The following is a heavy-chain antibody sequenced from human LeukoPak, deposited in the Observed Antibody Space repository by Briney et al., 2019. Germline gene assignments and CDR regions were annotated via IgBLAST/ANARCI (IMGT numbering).Heavy chain of an antibody. CDR3: ARDSLGSMEY. V-gene: IGHV1-18*01. CDR1: GYTFSDYY. CDR2: ISAYNGNT. D-gene: IGHD3-16*01. Sequence: GASVKVSCKASGYTFSDYYMYWVRQAPGQGLEWMGWISAYNGNTNYAQKLQGRVTMTTDTSTSTAYMELRSLRSDDTAVYYCARDSLGSMEYWGQGTLVTVSS. J-gene: IGHJ4*02.